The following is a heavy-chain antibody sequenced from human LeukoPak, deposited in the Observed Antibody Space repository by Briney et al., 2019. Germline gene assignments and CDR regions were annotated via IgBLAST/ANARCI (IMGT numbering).Heavy chain of an antibody. CDR2: IRSKAYGGTT. Sequence: PGGSLRLSCTASGFTFGDYAMSWVRQAPGKGLEWVGFIRSKAYGGTTEYAASVKGRFTISRDDSKSIAYLQMNSLKTEDTAVYYCTRDLGYCSSTSCYSPDVWGKGTTVTVSS. J-gene: IGHJ6*04. CDR1: GFTFGDYA. CDR3: TRDLGYCSSTSCYSPDV. D-gene: IGHD2-2*01. V-gene: IGHV3-49*04.